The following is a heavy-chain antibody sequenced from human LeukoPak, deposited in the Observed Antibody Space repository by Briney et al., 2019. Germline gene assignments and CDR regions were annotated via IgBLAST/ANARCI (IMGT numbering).Heavy chain of an antibody. D-gene: IGHD2-15*01. CDR2: IKQDGSEK. CDR1: GFTFSSYW. V-gene: IGHV3-7*01. CDR3: AREKYCSGGNCYALFDP. Sequence: GGSLRLSCAASGFTFSSYWMSWVRQAPGKGLEWVANIKQDGSEKYYVDSVKGRFTISRDNAKNSLYLQINSLRVEDTAVYYCAREKYCSGGNCYALFDPWGQGTLVTVSS. J-gene: IGHJ5*02.